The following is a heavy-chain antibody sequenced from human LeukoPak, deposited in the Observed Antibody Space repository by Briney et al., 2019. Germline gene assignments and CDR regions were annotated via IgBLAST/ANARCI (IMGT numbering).Heavy chain of an antibody. J-gene: IGHJ3*02. CDR3: ARAGRGDDDAFDI. V-gene: IGHV3-21*01. D-gene: IGHD2-21*02. Sequence: NPGGSLRLSCAASGFTFSSYSMNWVRQAPGKGLEWVPSISSSSSYIYYADSVEGRFTISRDNAKNSLYLQMNSLRAEDTAVYYCARAGRGDDDAFDIWGQGTMVTVSS. CDR1: GFTFSSYS. CDR2: ISSSSSYI.